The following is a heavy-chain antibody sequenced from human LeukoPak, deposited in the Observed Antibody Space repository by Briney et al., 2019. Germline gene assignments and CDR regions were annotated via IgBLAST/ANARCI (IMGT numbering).Heavy chain of an antibody. V-gene: IGHV4-59*01. D-gene: IGHD4-23*01. CDR3: AREYSYGGVDY. CDR1: GGSISSYY. Sequence: PSETLSLTCTVSGGSISSYYWSWIRQPPGKGLEWIGYIYYSGSTNYNPSLESRVTISVDTSKNQFSLKLSSVTAADTAVYYCAREYSYGGVDYWGQGTLVTVSS. CDR2: IYYSGST. J-gene: IGHJ4*02.